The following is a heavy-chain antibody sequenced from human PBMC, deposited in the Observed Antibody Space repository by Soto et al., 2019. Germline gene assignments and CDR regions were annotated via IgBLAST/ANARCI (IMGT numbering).Heavy chain of an antibody. Sequence: SVKVSCKASGGTFSSYATSWVRQAPGQGLEWMGGIIPIFGTANYAQKFQGRVTVTADESTSTAYMELSSLRSEDTAVYYCARDWAVGLRLGELSLSYYYYGMDVWGQGTTVTVSS. CDR3: ARDWAVGLRLGELSLSYYYYGMDV. CDR1: GGTFSSYA. CDR2: IIPIFGTA. J-gene: IGHJ6*02. V-gene: IGHV1-69*13. D-gene: IGHD3-16*02.